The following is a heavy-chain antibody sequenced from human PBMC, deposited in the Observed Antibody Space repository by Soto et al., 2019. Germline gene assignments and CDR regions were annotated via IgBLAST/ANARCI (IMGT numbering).Heavy chain of an antibody. Sequence: GGSLRLSCVASGLTFSTYALSWVRQAPGKGLEWVSGISARGTTTHYADSVKGRFTMSRDNSKNTLYLQMSVLRVDDTAVYYCAHLGGSPDYWGQGTLVTVSS. CDR2: ISARGTTT. J-gene: IGHJ4*02. CDR1: GLTFSTYA. V-gene: IGHV3-23*01. CDR3: AHLGGSPDY. D-gene: IGHD3-16*01.